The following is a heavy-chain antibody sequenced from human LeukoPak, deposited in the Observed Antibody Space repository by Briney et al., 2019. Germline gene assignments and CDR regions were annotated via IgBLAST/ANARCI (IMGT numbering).Heavy chain of an antibody. CDR3: ARRSYCGGDCYGSDAFDI. J-gene: IGHJ3*02. CDR2: IDYSGGDT. Sequence: PGGSLRLSCTASGFTLSSYEMSWIRQAPGKGLEWVSSIDYSGGDTHYADSLKGRFTISRDNAKNSLYLQMNSLRAEDTAVYYCARRSYCGGDCYGSDAFDIWGQGTMVTVSS. V-gene: IGHV3-21*01. D-gene: IGHD2-21*02. CDR1: GFTLSSYE.